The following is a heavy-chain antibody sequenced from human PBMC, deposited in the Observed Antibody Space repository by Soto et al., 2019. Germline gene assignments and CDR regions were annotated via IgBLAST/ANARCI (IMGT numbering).Heavy chain of an antibody. CDR3: TKGDGYSGWFD. CDR1: GFTFSSYA. D-gene: IGHD6-19*01. CDR2: ISGSGDST. Sequence: PGGSLRLSCAASGFTFSSYAMSWVRQAPGKGLEWVSGISGSGDSTYYADSVKGRFTISRDNSKKTLYLQMNSLRAEDTAVYYCTKGDGYSGWFDWGQGTLVTVPS. J-gene: IGHJ4*02. V-gene: IGHV3-23*01.